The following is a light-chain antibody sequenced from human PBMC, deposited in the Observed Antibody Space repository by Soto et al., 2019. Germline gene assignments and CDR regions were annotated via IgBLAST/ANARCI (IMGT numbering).Light chain of an antibody. CDR2: GAS. Sequence: EIVMTQSPATLSVSPGESATLSCRASQRISTNLAWYQHKRGQAPRLLIYGASRRATGIPDRFSGSGSGTDFTLTISRLEPEDFVVYYCQQYGNSPITFGQGTRLEIK. J-gene: IGKJ5*01. CDR1: QRISTN. V-gene: IGKV3-20*01. CDR3: QQYGNSPIT.